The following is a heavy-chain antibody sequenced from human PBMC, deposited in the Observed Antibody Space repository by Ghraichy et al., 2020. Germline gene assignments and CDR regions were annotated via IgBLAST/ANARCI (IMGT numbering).Heavy chain of an antibody. D-gene: IGHD6-6*01. CDR1: GGSFSGYY. V-gene: IGHV4-34*01. CDR3: AREYSRNWFDP. CDR2: INHSEST. J-gene: IGHJ5*02. Sequence: SETLSLTCAVYGGSFSGYYWSWIRQPPGKGLEWIGEINHSESTNYNPSLKSRVTISVDTSKNQFSLKLSSVTAADTSVYYCAREYSRNWFDPWRQGTLVTVSS.